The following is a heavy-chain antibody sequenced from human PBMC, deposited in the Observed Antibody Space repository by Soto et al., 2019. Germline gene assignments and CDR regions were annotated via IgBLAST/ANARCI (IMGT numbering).Heavy chain of an antibody. D-gene: IGHD6-19*01. CDR2: IRNKPNRYTT. V-gene: IGHV3-72*01. CDR1: GFTFSDHY. Sequence: EVQLVESGGDLVQPGGSLRLSCAASGFTFSDHYMDWVRQAPGKGLEWVGRIRNKPNRYTTEYAASVKGRFTVSRDDSQSLLCLQMNSLKAEDTAVYYCVRTVPGSCFDFWGQGTLVTVSS. CDR3: VRTVPGSCFDF. J-gene: IGHJ4*02.